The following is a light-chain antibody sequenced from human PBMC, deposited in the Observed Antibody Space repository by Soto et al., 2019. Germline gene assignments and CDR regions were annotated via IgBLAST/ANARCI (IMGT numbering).Light chain of an antibody. CDR2: GAS. CDR1: QSLSNN. Sequence: EIVMTQSPATLSVSPGERATLSCRASQSLSNNLAWYQQKPGQAPRLLIYGASTRATGIPARFSGSGSGTEFTLIISSLQSEDFAVYYCQQYCEWVTFGGGTKVEIK. J-gene: IGKJ4*01. V-gene: IGKV3-15*01. CDR3: QQYCEWVT.